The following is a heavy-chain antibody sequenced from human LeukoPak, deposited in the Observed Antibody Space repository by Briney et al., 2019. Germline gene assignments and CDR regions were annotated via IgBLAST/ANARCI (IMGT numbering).Heavy chain of an antibody. CDR2: ISYDGSNK. CDR1: GFTFSSYA. J-gene: IGHJ4*02. D-gene: IGHD3-10*01. Sequence: GGSLRLSCAASGFTFSSYAMHWVRQAPGKGLEWVAVISYDGSNKYYADSVKGRFTISRDNSKNTLYLQMNSLRAEDTAVYYCARDKYYSDSETSLRYDYWGQGTLVTVSS. V-gene: IGHV3-30-3*01. CDR3: ARDKYYSDSETSLRYDY.